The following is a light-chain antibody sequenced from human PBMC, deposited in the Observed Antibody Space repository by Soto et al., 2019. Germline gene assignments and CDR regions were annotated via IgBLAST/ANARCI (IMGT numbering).Light chain of an antibody. CDR1: SSDVGGYNY. Sequence: HSPRTHPRSLSGSPGQSVTISCTGASSDVGGYNYVSWYQQHPGKAPKLMIYDVSKRPSGVPDRFSGSKSGNTASLTISGLQTEDEADYYCCSYAGRYTYVFGTGTKVTVL. J-gene: IGLJ1*01. V-gene: IGLV2-11*01. CDR2: DVS. CDR3: CSYAGRYTYV.